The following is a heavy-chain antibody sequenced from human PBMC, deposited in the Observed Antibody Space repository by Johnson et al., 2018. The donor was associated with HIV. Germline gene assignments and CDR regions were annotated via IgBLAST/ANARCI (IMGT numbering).Heavy chain of an antibody. Sequence: QVQLVESGGGVVQPGRSLRLSCAASGFTFSSYGMHWVRQAPGKGLEWVAFIRYDGSNKYYVDSVKGRFTISRDNSKNTLYLQMNSLRAEDTAVYYCARVYARTPGAFDIWGQGTMVTVSS. D-gene: IGHD2-2*01. CDR3: ARVYARTPGAFDI. CDR2: IRYDGSNK. J-gene: IGHJ3*02. V-gene: IGHV3-30*02. CDR1: GFTFSSYG.